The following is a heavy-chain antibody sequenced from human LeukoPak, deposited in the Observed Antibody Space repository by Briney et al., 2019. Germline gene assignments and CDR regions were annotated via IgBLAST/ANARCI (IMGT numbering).Heavy chain of an antibody. Sequence: SETLSLTCAVSGDSINTYYWSWIRQPPGKGLEWIGYIHYSGSVNYNPSLKSRVTGFVDTSKNQVSLRLSSVTAADTAVYYCARHGTISSESYFDYWGQGALVTVSS. CDR2: IHYSGSV. CDR3: ARHGTISSESYFDY. J-gene: IGHJ4*02. V-gene: IGHV4-59*08. CDR1: GDSINTYY. D-gene: IGHD1-14*01.